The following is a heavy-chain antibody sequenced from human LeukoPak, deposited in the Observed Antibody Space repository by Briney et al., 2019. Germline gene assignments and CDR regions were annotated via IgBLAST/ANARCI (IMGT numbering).Heavy chain of an antibody. Sequence: GGSLRLSCAASGFTFSSYAMSWLRQAPGKGLEWVSAISGSGGSTYYADSVKGRFTISRDNSKNTLYLQMNSLRAEDTAVYYCASSQVGATGIFDYWGQGTLVTVSS. V-gene: IGHV3-23*01. J-gene: IGHJ4*02. D-gene: IGHD1-26*01. CDR2: ISGSGGST. CDR1: GFTFSSYA. CDR3: ASSQVGATGIFDY.